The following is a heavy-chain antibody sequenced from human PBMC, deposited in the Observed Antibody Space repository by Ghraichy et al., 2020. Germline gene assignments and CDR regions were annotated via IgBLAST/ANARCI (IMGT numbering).Heavy chain of an antibody. Sequence: SETLSLTCAVYGGSFSGYYWSWIRQPPGKGLEWIGEINHSGSTNYNPSLKSRVTISVDTSKNQFSLKLSSVTAADTAVYYCARGRGRGVASLSYYYGMDVWGQGTTVTVSS. V-gene: IGHV4-34*01. J-gene: IGHJ6*02. CDR2: INHSGST. CDR3: ARGRGRGVASLSYYYGMDV. CDR1: GGSFSGYY. D-gene: IGHD3-3*01.